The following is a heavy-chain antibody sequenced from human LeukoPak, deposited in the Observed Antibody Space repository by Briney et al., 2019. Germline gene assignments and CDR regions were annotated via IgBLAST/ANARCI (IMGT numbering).Heavy chain of an antibody. Sequence: GGSLRLSCAASGFTFSSYTLHWVRQAPGKGLEWVAVISYDGSNGYYADSVKGRFAISRDNSKNTLYLQMNSLRAEDTAVYYCARDFAAGNSWYYFDYWGQGTLVTVSS. CDR2: ISYDGSNG. V-gene: IGHV3-30*09. J-gene: IGHJ4*02. CDR1: GFTFSSYT. CDR3: ARDFAAGNSWYYFDY. D-gene: IGHD6-13*01.